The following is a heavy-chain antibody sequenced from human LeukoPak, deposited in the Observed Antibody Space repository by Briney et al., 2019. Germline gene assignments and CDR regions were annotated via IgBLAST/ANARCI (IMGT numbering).Heavy chain of an antibody. J-gene: IGHJ4*02. Sequence: GGTLRLSCAASGFDFSTYAMSWVRQAPGKGLEWVSGISGSGDTTYYADSVKGRFTISRDNSKNMLYLQIKSLGAEDTAIYYCAKLDGSGAGSSRPPIDYWGQGTLVTVSS. CDR1: GFDFSTYA. D-gene: IGHD3-10*01. CDR2: ISGSGDTT. V-gene: IGHV3-23*01. CDR3: AKLDGSGAGSSRPPIDY.